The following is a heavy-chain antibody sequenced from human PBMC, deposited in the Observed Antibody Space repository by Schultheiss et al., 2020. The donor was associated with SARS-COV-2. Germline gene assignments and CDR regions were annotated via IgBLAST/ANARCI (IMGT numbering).Heavy chain of an antibody. Sequence: GGSLRLSCAASGFTFSSYWMHWVRQAPGKGLEWVSYISSSGSTIYYADSVKGRFTISRDNAKNSLYLQMNSLRAEDTAVYYCARPTYCSSTSCYAFGEYYFDYWGQGTLVTVSS. D-gene: IGHD2-2*01. CDR3: ARPTYCSSTSCYAFGEYYFDY. CDR2: ISSSGSTI. CDR1: GFTFSSYW. J-gene: IGHJ4*02. V-gene: IGHV3-48*04.